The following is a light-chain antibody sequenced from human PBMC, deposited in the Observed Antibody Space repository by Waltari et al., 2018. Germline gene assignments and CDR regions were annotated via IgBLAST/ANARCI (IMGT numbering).Light chain of an antibody. CDR3: SSYTSSSTRV. J-gene: IGLJ1*01. CDR2: DVS. Sequence: QSTLTQPASVSGSPGQSITISCTGTSSDVGGHNDVHWYQQHPGQAPNLVIYDVSSRPSGVSNRFSGSNSGNTASLTIYGLQAEDEADYYCSSYTSSSTRVFGTGTRVTVL. CDR1: SSDVGGHND. V-gene: IGLV2-14*03.